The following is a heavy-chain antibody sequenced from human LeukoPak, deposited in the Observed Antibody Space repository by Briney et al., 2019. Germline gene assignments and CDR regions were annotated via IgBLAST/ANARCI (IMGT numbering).Heavy chain of an antibody. CDR1: GGTFNSYA. CDR2: IIPILGIA. CDR3: ARGGVVPAAIDY. V-gene: IGHV1-69*04. D-gene: IGHD2-2*01. Sequence: SVKVSCKASGGTFNSYAISWVRQAPGQGLEWMGRIIPILGIANYAQKFQGRVTITADKSTSTAYMELSSLRSEDTAVYYCARGGVVPAAIDYWGQGTLVTVSS. J-gene: IGHJ4*02.